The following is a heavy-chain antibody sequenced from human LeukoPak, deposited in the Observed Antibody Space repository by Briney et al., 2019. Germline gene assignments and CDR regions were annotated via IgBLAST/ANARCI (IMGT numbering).Heavy chain of an antibody. J-gene: IGHJ4*02. CDR2: FSGHGGRI. D-gene: IGHD2-15*01. CDR3: ANDREGGYCSGGSCSFDY. CDR1: GFTYSIYA. V-gene: IGHV3-23*01. Sequence: GGSLRLSCAASGFTYSIYAMHWVRQAPGPGLEWVSTFSGHGGRIYNADSVKGRFTVSRDNAKNTLYLQMNSLGAEDTAVYYCANDREGGYCSGGSCSFDYWGQGTLVTVSS.